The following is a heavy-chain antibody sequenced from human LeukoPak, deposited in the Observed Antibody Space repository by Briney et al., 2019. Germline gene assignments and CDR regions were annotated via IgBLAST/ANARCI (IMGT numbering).Heavy chain of an antibody. V-gene: IGHV4-34*01. CDR3: ALGSPLYYYYMDV. Sequence: SETLSLTCAVYGGSFSGYYWNWIRQPPGKGLEWIGEINHSGSTNYNPSLKSRVTISVDTSKNQFSLKLSSVTAADTAVYYCALGSPLYYYYMDVWGKGTTVTVSS. J-gene: IGHJ6*03. CDR1: GGSFSGYY. D-gene: IGHD6-25*01. CDR2: INHSGST.